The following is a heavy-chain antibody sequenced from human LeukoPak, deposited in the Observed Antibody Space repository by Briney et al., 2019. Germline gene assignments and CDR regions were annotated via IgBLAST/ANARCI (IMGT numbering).Heavy chain of an antibody. CDR3: ATYMLRDNWNVHTFDS. CDR1: GYTFTSYD. D-gene: IGHD1-1*01. CDR2: MNPNSGNT. J-gene: IGHJ4*02. Sequence: GASVKVSCKASGYTFTSYDINWVGQATGQGLEWMGWMNPNSGNTGYAQKFQGRVTMTRNTSISTAYMELSSLRSEDTAVYYCATYMLRDNWNVHTFDSWGQGTLVTVSS. V-gene: IGHV1-8*01.